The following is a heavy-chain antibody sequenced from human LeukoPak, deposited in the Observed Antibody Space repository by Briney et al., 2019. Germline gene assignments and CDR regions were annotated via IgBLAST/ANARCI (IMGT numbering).Heavy chain of an antibody. D-gene: IGHD3-10*01. CDR1: GYTFTGYY. V-gene: IGHV1-2*06. CDR3: AREPSNPYYYGSGSLFDY. CDR2: INPNSGGT. Sequence: ASVKVSCKASGYTFTGYYMHWVRQAPGQGLEWMGRINPNSGGTNYAQKFQGRVTMTRDTPISTAYMELSRLRSDDTAVYYCAREPSNPYYYGSGSLFDYWGQGTLVTVSS. J-gene: IGHJ4*02.